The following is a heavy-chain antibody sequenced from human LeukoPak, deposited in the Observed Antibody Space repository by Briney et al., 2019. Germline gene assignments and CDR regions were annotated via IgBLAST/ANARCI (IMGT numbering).Heavy chain of an antibody. CDR2: ISNDGNNK. J-gene: IGHJ4*02. CDR3: AKDGLMRFFDY. CDR1: GFIFSSYG. D-gene: IGHD2-8*01. Sequence: GGSLRLSCAASGFIFSSYGMYWVRQAPGKGLEWVAVISNDGNNKQYADSVKGRFTISRDNSKNTLYLHMNSLRADDTAVHHCAKDGLMRFFDYWGQGTLVTVSS. V-gene: IGHV3-30*18.